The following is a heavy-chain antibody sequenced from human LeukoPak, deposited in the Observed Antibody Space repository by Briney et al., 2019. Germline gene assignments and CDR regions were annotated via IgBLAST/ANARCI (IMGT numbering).Heavy chain of an antibody. D-gene: IGHD2-2*01. CDR1: GGSISNSSYY. J-gene: IGHJ4*02. CDR2: IYYNGNT. Sequence: PSETLSLTCTVSGGSISNSSYYWGWIRQPPGQGLEWIGSIYYNGNTYYNSSLKSRVTIYVDTSKNHFSLRLSSVTAADTAVYFCARQSSTWKSKFDYWGQGTLVTVSS. V-gene: IGHV4-39*01. CDR3: ARQSSTWKSKFDY.